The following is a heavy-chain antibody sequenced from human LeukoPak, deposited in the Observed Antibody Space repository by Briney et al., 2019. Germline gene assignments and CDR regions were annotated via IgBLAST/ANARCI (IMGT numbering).Heavy chain of an antibody. CDR1: GGTFSSYA. J-gene: IGHJ5*02. CDR2: IIPTFGTA. D-gene: IGHD3-22*01. V-gene: IGHV1-69*05. Sequence: SVKVSCKASGGTFSSYAISWVRQAPGQGLEWMGGIIPTFGTANYAQKFQGRVTITTDESTSTAYMELSSLRSEDTAVYYCAREDYYDSSGYYSNWFDPWGQGTLVTVSS. CDR3: AREDYYDSSGYYSNWFDP.